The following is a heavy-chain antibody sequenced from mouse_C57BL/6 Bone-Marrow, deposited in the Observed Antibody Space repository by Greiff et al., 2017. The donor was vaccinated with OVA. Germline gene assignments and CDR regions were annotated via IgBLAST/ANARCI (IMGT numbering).Heavy chain of an antibody. D-gene: IGHD1-1*01. CDR3: ARHEDRGYYYGSFFAY. V-gene: IGHV1-62-2*01. J-gene: IGHJ3*01. Sequence: QVQLKESGAELVKPGASVKLSCKASGYTFTEYTIHWVKQRSGQGLEWIGWFYPGSGSIKYNEKFKDKATLTADKSSSTVYMELSRLTSEDSAVYFCARHEDRGYYYGSFFAYWGQGTLVTVSA. CDR2: FYPGSGSI. CDR1: GYTFTEYT.